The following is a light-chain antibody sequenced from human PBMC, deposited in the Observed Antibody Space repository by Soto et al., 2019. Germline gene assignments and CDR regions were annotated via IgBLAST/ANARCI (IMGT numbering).Light chain of an antibody. CDR3: QQYNNWPLEFMWT. CDR1: QSVSSN. Sequence: RVMTQSPATLSVSPGERATLSCSASQSVSSNLAWYQQKPGQAPRLLIYGASTRATGIPARFSGSGSGTEFTLTISSLQSEDFAVYYCQQYNNWPLEFMWTFGQGTKVDIK. J-gene: IGKJ1*01. V-gene: IGKV3D-15*01. CDR2: GAS.